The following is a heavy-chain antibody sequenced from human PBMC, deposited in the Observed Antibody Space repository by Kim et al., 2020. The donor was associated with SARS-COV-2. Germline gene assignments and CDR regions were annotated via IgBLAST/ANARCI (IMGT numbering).Heavy chain of an antibody. D-gene: IGHD2-8*01. V-gene: IGHV4-61*05. CDR1: GGSISTNYSC. CDR2: VSGST. CDR3: SRGRRRGMGCDY. J-gene: IGHJ4*02. Sequence: SETLSLTCSVSGGSISTNYSCWIWLRQPPGKQLVWLGYVSGSTNTSSTLARRVTISVAMSKTKNPLYLRLVSAAATDAAYCSRGRRRGMGCDYCGEGDL.